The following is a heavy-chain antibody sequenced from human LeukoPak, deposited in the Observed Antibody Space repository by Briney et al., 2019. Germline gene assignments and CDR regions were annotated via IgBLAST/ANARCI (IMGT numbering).Heavy chain of an antibody. J-gene: IGHJ4*02. CDR2: IWNDGSYK. D-gene: IGHD6-13*01. CDR1: GFTFTTYG. Sequence: GGSLRLSCAASGFTFTTYGMHWVRQAPGKGLEWVAVIWNDGSYKHYADSVKGRFTISRNDSKNTIYLQMNSLRAEDTAVYYCARDLWQQMIQGYDYWGQGTLVTVSS. CDR3: ARDLWQQMIQGYDY. V-gene: IGHV3-33*01.